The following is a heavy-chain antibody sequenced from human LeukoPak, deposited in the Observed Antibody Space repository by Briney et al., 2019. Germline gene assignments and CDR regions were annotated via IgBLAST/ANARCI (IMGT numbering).Heavy chain of an antibody. CDR2: VHYSGST. CDR1: GGSFSGYY. J-gene: IGHJ4*02. V-gene: IGHV4-34*01. CDR3: ARHLRSTSTSFDY. D-gene: IGHD2-2*01. Sequence: SETLSLTCAVYGGSFSGYYWSWIRQSPGKGLEWIGEVHYSGSTKYNPSLESRVTISGDTSKNQFSLKLSSMTAADTAVYYCARHLRSTSTSFDYWGQGTLVTVSS.